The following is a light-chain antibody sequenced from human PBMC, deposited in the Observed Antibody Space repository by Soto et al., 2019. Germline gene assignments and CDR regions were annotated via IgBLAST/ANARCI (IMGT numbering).Light chain of an antibody. CDR1: SSDVGGYNY. CDR2: DVS. CDR3: SSYTSSSTDYV. V-gene: IGLV2-14*01. Sequence: QSALTQPASVSGSPGQSITISCTGTSSDVGGYNYVSWYQQHPGKAPKLMIYDVSNRPSGVSNRFSGSKSGNTASLTISGLQAEDDAAYYCSSYTSSSTDYVFGTGTQLTVL. J-gene: IGLJ1*01.